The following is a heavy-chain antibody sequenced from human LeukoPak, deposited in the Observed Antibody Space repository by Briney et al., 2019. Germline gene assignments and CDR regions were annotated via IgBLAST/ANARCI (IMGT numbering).Heavy chain of an antibody. Sequence: GGSLRLSCAASGLTVSDNFMDWVRQAPGKGLEWVSTIYSGGATYYADSVRGRFTISRDNSKNTLYVQMNSLKTEDTAVYYCTTGSYSGGYWGQGTLVTVSS. V-gene: IGHV3-66*01. CDR1: GLTVSDNF. CDR3: TTGSYSGGY. D-gene: IGHD1-26*01. J-gene: IGHJ4*02. CDR2: IYSGGAT.